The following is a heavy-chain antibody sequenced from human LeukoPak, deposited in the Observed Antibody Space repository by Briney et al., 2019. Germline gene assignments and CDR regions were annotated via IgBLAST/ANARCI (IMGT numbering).Heavy chain of an antibody. V-gene: IGHV4-39*01. CDR1: GGSFSSSSYY. D-gene: IGHD1-26*01. CDR3: AREPRKKVGANIDH. CDR2: IYYSGST. Sequence: NPSETLSLTCAVYGGSFSSSSYYWGWIRQPPGKGLEWIGSIYYSGSTYYNPSLKSRVTISVDTSKNQFSLKLSSVTSADTAVYYCAREPRKKVGANIDHWGQGTLVTVSS. J-gene: IGHJ4*02.